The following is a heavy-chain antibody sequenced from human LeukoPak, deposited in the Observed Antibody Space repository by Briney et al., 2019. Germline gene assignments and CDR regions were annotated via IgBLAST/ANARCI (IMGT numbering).Heavy chain of an antibody. Sequence: PSETLSLTCTVSGGSISSSSYYWGWIRQPPGKGLEWIGSIYSSGSTYYNPSLKSRVTISVDTSKNQFSLKLSSVTAADTAVYYCARQPKGGYSYGFSHFDYWGQGTLVTVSS. CDR2: IYSSGST. CDR1: GGSISSSSYY. V-gene: IGHV4-39*01. J-gene: IGHJ4*02. D-gene: IGHD5-18*01. CDR3: ARQPKGGYSYGFSHFDY.